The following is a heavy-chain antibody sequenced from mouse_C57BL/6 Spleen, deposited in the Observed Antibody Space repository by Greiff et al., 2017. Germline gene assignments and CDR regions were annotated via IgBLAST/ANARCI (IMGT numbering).Heavy chain of an antibody. CDR2: IHPNSGST. V-gene: IGHV1-64*01. CDR3: ARGDYGSSPSWFAY. J-gene: IGHJ3*01. Sequence: VKLQQPGAELVKPGASVKLSCKASGYTFTSYWMHWVKQRPGQGLEWIGMIHPNSGSTNYNEKFKTKATLTVDKSSSTAYMQLSSLTSEDSAVYYCARGDYGSSPSWFAYWGQGTLVTVSA. D-gene: IGHD1-1*01. CDR1: GYTFTSYW.